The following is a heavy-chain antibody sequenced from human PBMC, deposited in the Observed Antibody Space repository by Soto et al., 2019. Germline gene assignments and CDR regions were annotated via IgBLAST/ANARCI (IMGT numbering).Heavy chain of an antibody. CDR3: ARIDSIAVAVVGMDV. CDR1: GFSLSNARMG. V-gene: IGHV2-26*01. CDR2: IFSNDER. Sequence: QVTLKESGPVLVKPTETLTLTCTVSGFSLSNARMGVSWIRQPPGKSLEWLAHIFSNDERSYSTSLKSRLTISKDTSKSQVVLTMTNMDPVDTATDYCARIDSIAVAVVGMDVWGQVTTVTVSS. J-gene: IGHJ6*02. D-gene: IGHD6-19*01.